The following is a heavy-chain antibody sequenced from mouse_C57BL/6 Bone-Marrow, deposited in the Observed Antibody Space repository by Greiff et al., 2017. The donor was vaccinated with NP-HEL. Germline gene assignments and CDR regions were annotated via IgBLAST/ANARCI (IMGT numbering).Heavy chain of an antibody. Sequence: EVQLQQSGAELVRPGASVKLSCTASGFNIKDDYMHWVKQRPEQGLEWIGRIDPENGDTEYDSKFQGKATLTADTSSNTAYLQLSSLTSEDTAVYYCTAPYGNYWYVDVWGTGTTVTVSS. CDR2: IDPENGDT. CDR3: TAPYGNYWYVDV. D-gene: IGHD2-1*01. J-gene: IGHJ1*03. CDR1: GFNIKDDY. V-gene: IGHV14-4*01.